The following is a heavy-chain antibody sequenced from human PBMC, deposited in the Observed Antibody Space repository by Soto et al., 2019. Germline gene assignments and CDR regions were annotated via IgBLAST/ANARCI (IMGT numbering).Heavy chain of an antibody. CDR2: ISGTADDT. D-gene: IGHD3-22*01. V-gene: IGHV3-23*01. J-gene: IGHJ3*01. CDR1: VLTFSAYA. CDR3: AKRFGSGYYSAFDV. Sequence: GWSLRLSCSSSVLTFSAYAMTWVRQAPGKGLEWVSTISGTADDTYYAGSVKGRFIISRDNSKNTLFLEMNSLRAEDTALYHCAKRFGSGYYSAFDVWGQGTMVTVSS.